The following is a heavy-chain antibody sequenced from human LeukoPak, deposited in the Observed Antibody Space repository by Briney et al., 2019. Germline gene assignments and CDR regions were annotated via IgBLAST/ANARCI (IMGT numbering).Heavy chain of an antibody. CDR1: GFTFSSYW. V-gene: IGHV3-7*01. J-gene: IGHJ4*02. CDR3: ARDQGGYSYGLTVYYFDY. Sequence: GGSLRLSCAASGFTFSSYWMSWVRQAPGKGLEWVANIKQDGSEKYYVDSVKGRFTISRDNAKKSLYLQMNSLRAEDTAVYYCARDQGGYSYGLTVYYFDYWGQGTLVTVSS. D-gene: IGHD5-18*01. CDR2: IKQDGSEK.